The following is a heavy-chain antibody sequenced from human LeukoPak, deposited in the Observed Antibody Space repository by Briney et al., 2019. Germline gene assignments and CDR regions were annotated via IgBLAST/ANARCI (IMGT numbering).Heavy chain of an antibody. CDR3: ARDSWPEVVRFDY. CDR1: GYSISSGYY. Sequence: SETLSLTCTVSGYSISSGYYWGWIRQPPGKGLEWIGSIYHGGSTYYNPSLKSRVTISVDTSKNQFSLKLSSVTAADTAVYFYARDSWPEVVRFDYWGQGTLVTVSS. CDR2: IYHGGST. J-gene: IGHJ4*02. D-gene: IGHD1-14*01. V-gene: IGHV4-38-2*02.